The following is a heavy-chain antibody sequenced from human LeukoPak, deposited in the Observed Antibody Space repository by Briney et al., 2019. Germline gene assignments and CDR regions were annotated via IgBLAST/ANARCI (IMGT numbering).Heavy chain of an antibody. CDR1: GFTFDDYG. D-gene: IGHD3-22*01. V-gene: IGHV3-20*04. Sequence: GGSLRLSCTASGFTFDDYGMSWVRQAPGKGLEWVAGIDWNGGSTTYADSVKGRFTISRDNAKNSLYLQMNSLRAEDTAVYYCARGGYYYDSSGYYYLGPFDYWGQGTLVTVSS. CDR2: IDWNGGST. J-gene: IGHJ4*02. CDR3: ARGGYYYDSSGYYYLGPFDY.